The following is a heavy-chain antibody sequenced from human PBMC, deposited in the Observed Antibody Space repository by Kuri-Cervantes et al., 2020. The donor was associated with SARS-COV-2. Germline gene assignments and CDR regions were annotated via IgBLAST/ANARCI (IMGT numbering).Heavy chain of an antibody. D-gene: IGHD2-2*01. CDR2: IIPIFGTA. CDR1: GGTFSSYA. CDR3: ATCSSTSCYDYYYYGMDV. J-gene: IGHJ6*02. Sequence: SVKVSCKASGGTFSSYAISWVRQAPGQGLEWMGGIIPIFGTANYAQKFQGRVTITADESTSTAYMELRSLRSDDTAVYYCATCSSTSCYDYYYYGMDVWGQGTTVTVSS. V-gene: IGHV1-69*13.